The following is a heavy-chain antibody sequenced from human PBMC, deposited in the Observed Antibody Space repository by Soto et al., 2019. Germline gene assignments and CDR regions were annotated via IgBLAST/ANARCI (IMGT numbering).Heavy chain of an antibody. CDR2: INHSGST. V-gene: IGHV4-34*01. D-gene: IGHD3-3*01. J-gene: IGHJ6*02. Sequence: PSETLSLTCAVYGGSFSGYYWSWIRQPPGKGLEWIGEINHSGSTNYNPSLKSRVTISVDTSKNQFSLKLSSVTAADTAVYYCASRLRITIFGVGLSGMDVWGQGTTVTVSS. CDR3: ASRLRITIFGVGLSGMDV. CDR1: GGSFSGYY.